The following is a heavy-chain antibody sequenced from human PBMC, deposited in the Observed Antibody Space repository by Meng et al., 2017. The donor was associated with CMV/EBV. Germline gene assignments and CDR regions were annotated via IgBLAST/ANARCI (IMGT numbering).Heavy chain of an antibody. CDR3: ARGIVVVPAALSYYYYYGMDV. V-gene: IGHV1-69*05. D-gene: IGHD2-2*01. CDR1: GGTFSSYA. J-gene: IGHJ6*02. Sequence: SVKVSCKASGGTFSSYAISWVRQAPGQGLEWMGGIIPIFGTANYAQKFQGRVTITTDESMSTAYMELSSLRSEDTAVYYCARGIVVVPAALSYYYYYGMDVWGQGTTVTVSS. CDR2: IIPIFGTA.